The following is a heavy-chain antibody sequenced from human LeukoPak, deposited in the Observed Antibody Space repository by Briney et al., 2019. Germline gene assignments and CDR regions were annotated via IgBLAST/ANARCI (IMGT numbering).Heavy chain of an antibody. CDR3: ARPPATTVTRNYYYYMDV. V-gene: IGHV3-30*02. J-gene: IGHJ6*03. Sequence: GGSLRLSCAASGFTFSSYGMHWVRQAPGKGLEWVAFIRYDGSNKYYADSVKGRFTISRDNSKNTLYLQMNSLRAEDTAVYYCARPPATTVTRNYYYYMDVWGKGTTVTVSS. CDR1: GFTFSSYG. CDR2: IRYDGSNK. D-gene: IGHD4-11*01.